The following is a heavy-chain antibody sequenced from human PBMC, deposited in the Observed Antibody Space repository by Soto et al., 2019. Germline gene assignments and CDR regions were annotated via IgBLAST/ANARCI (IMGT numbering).Heavy chain of an antibody. D-gene: IGHD6-19*01. Sequence: GGSLRLSCAASGFTVSSNYMSWVRQAPGKGLEWVSVIYSCGSTYYADSVKGRVTVSRDNSNHSLDLQLNSLRGEDTAMYYCARDMYSSDYFVKWFEPWGQGTLVTVSS. J-gene: IGHJ5*02. CDR1: GFTVSSNY. CDR3: ARDMYSSDYFVKWFEP. V-gene: IGHV3-66*03. CDR2: IYSCGST.